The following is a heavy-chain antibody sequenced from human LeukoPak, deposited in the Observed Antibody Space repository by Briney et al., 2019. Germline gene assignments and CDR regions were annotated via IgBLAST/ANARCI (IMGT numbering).Heavy chain of an antibody. CDR3: ARDPWTNSDYDGFDY. J-gene: IGHJ4*02. CDR1: GFTFSSYR. V-gene: IGHV3-21*01. D-gene: IGHD5-12*01. CDR2: ISSSSSYI. Sequence: GGSLRLSCAASGFTFSSYRMNWVRQAPGRGLEWVSSISSSSSYIYYADSVKGRFTISRDNAKNSQYLQMNSLRAEDTAVYYCARDPWTNSDYDGFDYWGQGTLVPVSS.